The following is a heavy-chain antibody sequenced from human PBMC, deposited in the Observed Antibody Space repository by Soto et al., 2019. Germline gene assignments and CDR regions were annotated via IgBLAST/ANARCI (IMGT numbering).Heavy chain of an antibody. CDR1: GGSISSGGYY. Sequence: QVQLQESGPGLVKPSQTLSLTYTVSGGSISSGGYYWSWIRQHPGKGLEWIGYIYYSGSTYYNPSLKSRVTISVDTSKNQFSLKLSSVTAADTAVYYCARRDGYNYGWFDPWGQGTLVTVSS. CDR2: IYYSGST. V-gene: IGHV4-31*03. J-gene: IGHJ5*02. D-gene: IGHD5-12*01. CDR3: ARRDGYNYGWFDP.